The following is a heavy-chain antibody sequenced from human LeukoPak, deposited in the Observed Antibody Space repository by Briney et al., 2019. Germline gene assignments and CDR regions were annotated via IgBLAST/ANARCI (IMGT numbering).Heavy chain of an antibody. CDR1: GGTFSSYA. J-gene: IGHJ4*02. Sequence: ASVMVSCMASGGTFSSYAISWVRQAPGRGLEWMGGIIPIFGTANYAQKFQGRVTITADESTSTAYMELSSLRSEDTAVYYCARRYCSSTSCSGIDYWGQGTLVTVSS. CDR2: IIPIFGTA. V-gene: IGHV1-69*13. D-gene: IGHD2-2*01. CDR3: ARRYCSSTSCSGIDY.